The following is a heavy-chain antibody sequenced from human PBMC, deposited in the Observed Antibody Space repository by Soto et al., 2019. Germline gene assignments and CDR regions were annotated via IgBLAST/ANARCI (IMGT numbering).Heavy chain of an antibody. Sequence: SETLSLTCTVSGGSISSYYWSWIRQPPGKGLEWIGYIYYSGSTNYNPSLKSRVTISVDTSKNQFSLKLSSVTAADTAVYYCARGGVXFGELLSKPYYYYGMDVWGQGTTVTVSS. D-gene: IGHD3-10*01. CDR2: IYYSGST. V-gene: IGHV4-59*01. CDR3: ARGGVXFGELLSKPYYYYGMDV. CDR1: GGSISSYY. J-gene: IGHJ6*02.